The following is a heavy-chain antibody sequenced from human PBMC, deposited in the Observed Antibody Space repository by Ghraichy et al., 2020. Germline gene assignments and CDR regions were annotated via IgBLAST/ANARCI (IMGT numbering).Heavy chain of an antibody. V-gene: IGHV3-49*03. Sequence: GSLRLSCTASGFNFGDYALNWFRQAPGKGLEWVGFIRSEAYGGTTEYAASVKGRFTVSRDDSKNIAYLQMNSLKTEETAVYFCTRVQHSGYDLGAFDIWGQGTMVTVSS. CDR1: GFNFGDYA. J-gene: IGHJ3*02. CDR3: TRVQHSGYDLGAFDI. D-gene: IGHD5-12*01. CDR2: IRSEAYGGTT.